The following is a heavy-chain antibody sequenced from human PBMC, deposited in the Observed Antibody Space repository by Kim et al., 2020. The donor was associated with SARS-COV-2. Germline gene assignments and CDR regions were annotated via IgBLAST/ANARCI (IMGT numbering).Heavy chain of an antibody. J-gene: IGHJ5*02. Sequence: PTLKSRVTISVDTSKNQFSLKLSSVTAADTAVYYCARDRLPGYSSGWFDPWGQGTLVTVSS. D-gene: IGHD6-19*01. CDR3: ARDRLPGYSSGWFDP. V-gene: IGHV4-59*01.